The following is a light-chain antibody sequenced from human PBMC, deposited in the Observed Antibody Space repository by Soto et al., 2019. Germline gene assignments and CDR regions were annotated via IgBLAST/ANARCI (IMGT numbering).Light chain of an antibody. CDR3: QQHKTYPLT. Sequence: DIQMTQSPSSLSASIGDRVTITCRASQDLGTSLAWFHQKPGKAPKSLICDASNLQSGVPSRFSGSGSGTDFTLTINNLQPEDFATYYCQQHKTYPLTFGGGTKVEIK. V-gene: IGKV1-16*01. CDR2: DAS. J-gene: IGKJ4*01. CDR1: QDLGTS.